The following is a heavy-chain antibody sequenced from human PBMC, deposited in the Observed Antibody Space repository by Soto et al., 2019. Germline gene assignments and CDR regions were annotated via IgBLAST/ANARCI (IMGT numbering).Heavy chain of an antibody. J-gene: IGHJ1*01. CDR1: GFTFNDYP. CDR2: ISYDGSNE. CDR3: ARAYDYGDSN. D-gene: IGHD4-17*01. Sequence: PGGSLRLSCAASGFTFNDYPMHWVRQAPGKGLEWVGVISYDGSNEYYADSVKGRFTISRDNSKNTLYLQMNSLRTEDTAVYYCARAYDYGDSNWGQGTLVTVSS. V-gene: IGHV3-30-3*01.